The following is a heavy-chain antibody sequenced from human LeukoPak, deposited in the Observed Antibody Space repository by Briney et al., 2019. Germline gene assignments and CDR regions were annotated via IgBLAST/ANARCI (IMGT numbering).Heavy chain of an antibody. CDR1: GFTFSSYW. J-gene: IGHJ6*02. CDR3: ARERITIFGVVIIPEYGMDV. V-gene: IGHV3-74*01. CDR2: INSDGSST. Sequence: GSLRLSCAASGFTFSSYWMHWVRQAPGKGLVWVSRINSDGSSTSYADSVKGRFTISRDNAKNTLYLQMNSLRAEDTAVYYCARERITIFGVVIIPEYGMDVWGQGTTVTDSS. D-gene: IGHD3-3*01.